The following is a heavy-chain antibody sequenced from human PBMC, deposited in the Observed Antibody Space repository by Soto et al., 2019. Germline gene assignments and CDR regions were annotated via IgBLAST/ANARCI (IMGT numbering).Heavy chain of an antibody. D-gene: IGHD3-22*01. V-gene: IGHV1-69*13. CDR3: ARDYYDSSGSVGY. CDR1: GGTLRRYS. J-gene: IGHJ4*02. CDR2: IIPIFGTA. Sequence: GGSVKVSCKAFGGTLRRYSFSWVGQAPGQGLEWMGGIIPIFGTANYAQKFQGRVTITADESTSTAYMELSSLRSEDTAVYYCARDYYDSSGSVGYWGQGTLVTVSS.